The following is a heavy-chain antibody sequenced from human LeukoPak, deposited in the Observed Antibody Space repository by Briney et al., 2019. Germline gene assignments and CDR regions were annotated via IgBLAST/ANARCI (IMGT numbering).Heavy chain of an antibody. CDR1: GFTFDDYG. D-gene: IGHD3-10*01. V-gene: IGHV3-20*04. J-gene: IGHJ6*03. Sequence: GGSLRLSCAASGFTFDDYGMSWVRQAPGKGLEWVSGINWNGGSTGYADSVKGRFTISRDNAKNSLYLQMNSLRAEDTAVYYCASFYGSGSYYNVWPVDYYYYMDVWGKGTTVTISS. CDR2: INWNGGST. CDR3: ASFYGSGSYYNVWPVDYYYYMDV.